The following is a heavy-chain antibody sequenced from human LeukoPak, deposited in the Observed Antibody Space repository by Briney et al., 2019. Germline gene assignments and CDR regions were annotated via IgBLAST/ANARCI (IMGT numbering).Heavy chain of an antibody. D-gene: IGHD2-21*02. J-gene: IGHJ4*02. Sequence: SETLSLTCTVSGGSISSYYWSWIRQPPGKGLEWIGYIYYSGSTNYNPSLKSRVTISVDTSKNQFSLKLSSVTAADTAVYYCAREAYCGGDCYPFFDYWGQGTLVTVSS. V-gene: IGHV4-59*01. CDR1: GGSISSYY. CDR3: AREAYCGGDCYPFFDY. CDR2: IYYSGST.